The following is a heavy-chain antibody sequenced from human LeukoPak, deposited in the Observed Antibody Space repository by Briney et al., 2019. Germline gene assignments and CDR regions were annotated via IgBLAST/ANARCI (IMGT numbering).Heavy chain of an antibody. CDR1: GYTFTGYY. CDR2: INPNSGGT. J-gene: IGHJ6*02. Sequence: ASVKVSCKASGYTFTGYYMHWVRQAPGQGLEWMGWINPNSGGTNYEQKFQGRVTMTRDTSISTAFMELSRLRADDTAVYYCARVGRRAAAAGPTTTVMDVWGQGTTVTVSS. D-gene: IGHD6-13*01. V-gene: IGHV1-2*02. CDR3: ARVGRRAAAAGPTTTVMDV.